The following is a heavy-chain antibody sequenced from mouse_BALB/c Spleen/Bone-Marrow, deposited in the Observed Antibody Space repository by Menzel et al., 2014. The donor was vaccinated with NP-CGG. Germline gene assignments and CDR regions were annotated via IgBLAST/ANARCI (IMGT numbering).Heavy chain of an antibody. Sequence: VQLQQSGPGLVQPSQSLSITCTVSGFSLTNYAVHWVRQSPGKGLEWLGVIWHGGNTDYNAAFISRLSISKDNSKSQVFFKMNRLQPNDTAIYYCARNYDYGDYYAMDYWGQGTSVTVSS. J-gene: IGHJ4*01. CDR2: IWHGGNT. CDR1: GFSLTNYA. CDR3: ARNYDYGDYYAMDY. V-gene: IGHV2-2*02. D-gene: IGHD2-4*01.